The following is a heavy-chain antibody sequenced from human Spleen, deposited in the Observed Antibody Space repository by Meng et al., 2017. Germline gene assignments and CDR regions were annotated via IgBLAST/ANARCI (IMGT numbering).Heavy chain of an antibody. V-gene: IGHV1-69*05. CDR2: IIPIFGTA. D-gene: IGHD3-10*01. CDR3: VRSFYGSGSYYNVFRWFDP. CDR1: GGTLSRYA. J-gene: IGHJ5*02. Sequence: QVLDSGAEVKKPGSSVKVPRKASGGTLSRYAIRWVRQAPGQGLEWMGGIIPIFGTANYAQKFQGRVTITTDESTSTAYMELSSLRSEDTAVYYCVRSFYGSGSYYNVFRWFDPWGQGTLVTVSS.